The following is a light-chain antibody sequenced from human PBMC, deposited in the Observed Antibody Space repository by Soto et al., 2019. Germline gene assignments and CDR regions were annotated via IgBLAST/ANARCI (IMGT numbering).Light chain of an antibody. Sequence: DVVMTQSPLSLPVTLGQPASISCRSSQSLVYSDGIAYLNWFHQRPGPSPRRLIYRASNRESGVLDRFRGSWSGTDFTLKIRRVEAEDVGGYYCEQGTHSPPTFGPGTKVEIK. J-gene: IGKJ1*01. V-gene: IGKV2-30*01. CDR3: EQGTHSPPT. CDR2: RAS. CDR1: QSLVYSDGIAY.